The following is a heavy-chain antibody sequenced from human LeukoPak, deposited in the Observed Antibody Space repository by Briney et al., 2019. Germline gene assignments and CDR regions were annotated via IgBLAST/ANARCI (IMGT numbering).Heavy chain of an antibody. Sequence: SETLSLTCTVSGGSISSYYWSWIRQPPGKGLEWIGYIYYSGSTNYNPSLKSRVTISVDTSKNQFSLKLSSVTAADTAVYYCAREYYYDSSGYRYWGQGTLVTVSS. CDR3: AREYYYDSSGYRY. D-gene: IGHD3-22*01. CDR2: IYYSGST. V-gene: IGHV4-4*08. CDR1: GGSISSYY. J-gene: IGHJ4*02.